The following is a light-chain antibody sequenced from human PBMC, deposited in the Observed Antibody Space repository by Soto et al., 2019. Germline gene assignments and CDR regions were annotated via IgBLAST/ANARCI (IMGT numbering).Light chain of an antibody. CDR2: DAS. V-gene: IGKV3-11*01. Sequence: EIVLTQSPATLSLSPGERATLSCRASQSVSSYLAWYQQKPGQAPRLLIYDASNRATGIPARFSGSGSGTDFTLTISSLEPEDFAVYNCQQRSNWPRGSTFGPGTKVDIK. CDR3: QQRSNWPRGST. J-gene: IGKJ3*01. CDR1: QSVSSY.